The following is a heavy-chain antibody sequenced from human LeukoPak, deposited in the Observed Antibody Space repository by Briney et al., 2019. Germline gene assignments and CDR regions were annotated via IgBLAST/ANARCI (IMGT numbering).Heavy chain of an antibody. CDR1: GFTFSDYY. J-gene: IGHJ4*02. CDR2: ISSSSSYI. CDR3: ARDGGESYTSYFDY. Sequence: GGSLRLSCAASGFTFSDYYMSWIRQAPGKGLEWVSYISSSSSYIYYADSAKGRFTISRDNAKNSLYLQMNSLRAEDTAVYYCARDGGESYTSYFDYWGQGTLVTVSS. V-gene: IGHV3-11*06. D-gene: IGHD3-16*01.